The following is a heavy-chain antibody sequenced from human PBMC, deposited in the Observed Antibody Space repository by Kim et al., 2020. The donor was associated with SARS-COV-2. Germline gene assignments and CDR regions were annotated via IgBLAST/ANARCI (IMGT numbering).Heavy chain of an antibody. Sequence: SETLSLTCTVSPGSIAITTPPRGWTRPPPGTGLAWLASISYSGNTYSNPSLKRRATISVDTSNTHFPLKLTPVSAAAPAVYYCLSHRSSGSAHAASDIWG. CDR3: LSHRSSGSAHAASDI. CDR2: ISYSGNT. V-gene: IGHV4-39*02. J-gene: IGHJ3*02. CDR1: PGSIAITTPP. D-gene: IGHD6-25*01.